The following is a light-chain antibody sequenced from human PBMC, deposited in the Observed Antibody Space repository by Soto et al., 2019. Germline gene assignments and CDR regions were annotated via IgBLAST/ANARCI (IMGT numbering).Light chain of an antibody. CDR2: GAS. J-gene: IGKJ1*01. CDR3: QQDGSSPRT. CDR1: QSVSSSY. Sequence: IVLTQSPAPLSLSPGEGATLSCRASQSVSSSYLAWYQQKPGQAPRLLIYGASSRATGIPDRFSGSGSGTDFTLTISRLEPEDFAVYYCQQDGSSPRTFGQGTKVDIK. V-gene: IGKV3-20*01.